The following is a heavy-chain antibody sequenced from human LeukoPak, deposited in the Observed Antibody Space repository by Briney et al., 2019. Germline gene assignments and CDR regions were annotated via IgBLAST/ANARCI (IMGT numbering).Heavy chain of an antibody. D-gene: IGHD3-3*01. Sequence: SETLSLTCAVYGVSFSGYYWSWIRQPPGKGLEWIGEINHSGSTNYNPSLKSRVTISVDTSKNQFSLKLSSVTAADTAVYYCARGPYYDFWSGYYPPDYWGQGPWSPSPQ. CDR3: ARGPYYDFWSGYYPPDY. V-gene: IGHV4-34*01. CDR1: GVSFSGYY. J-gene: IGHJ4*02. CDR2: INHSGST.